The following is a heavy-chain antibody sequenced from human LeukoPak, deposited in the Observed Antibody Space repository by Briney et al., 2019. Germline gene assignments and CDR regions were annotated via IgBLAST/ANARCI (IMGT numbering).Heavy chain of an antibody. J-gene: IGHJ4*02. V-gene: IGHV4-39*07. Sequence: SETLSLTCTVSGGSISSSSYYWGWIRQPPGKGLEWIGSIYYSGSTYYNPSLKSRVTMSVDTSENQFSLKLSSVTAADTAVYYCARPSPDCSSTSCSPVWGQGTLVTVSS. CDR3: ARPSPDCSSTSCSPV. CDR1: GGSISSSSYY. D-gene: IGHD2-2*01. CDR2: IYYSGST.